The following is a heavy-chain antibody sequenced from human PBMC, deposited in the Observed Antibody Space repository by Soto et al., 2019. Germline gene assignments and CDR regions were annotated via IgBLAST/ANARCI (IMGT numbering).Heavy chain of an antibody. V-gene: IGHV4-30-2*01. CDR3: ASTVAAKSLRGGMDV. D-gene: IGHD2-15*01. Sequence: QLQLQESGSGLVKPSQTLSLTCAVSGGSISSGGYSWSWIRQPPGKGLEWIGYIYHSGSTYYNPSLKSRVTISVDRSKNQFSLKLSSVTAADTAVYYCASTVAAKSLRGGMDVWGQGTTVTVSS. CDR1: GGSISSGGYS. CDR2: IYHSGST. J-gene: IGHJ6*02.